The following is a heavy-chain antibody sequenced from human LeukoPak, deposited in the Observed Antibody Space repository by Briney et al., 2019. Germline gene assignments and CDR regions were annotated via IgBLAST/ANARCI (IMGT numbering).Heavy chain of an antibody. CDR1: GFTFSSYD. CDR3: AKAPVTTCRGAYFYPFDY. V-gene: IGHV3-23*01. Sequence: PGGSLRLSCAASGFTFSSYDMSWVRQAPGKGLEWVSAISGSGGSTYYADSVKGRFTISRDNSKNTLYLQMNRLRPEDAAVYYCAKAPVTTCRGAYFYPFDYGGQGTWSPSPQ. D-gene: IGHD2-15*01. J-gene: IGHJ4*02. CDR2: ISGSGGST.